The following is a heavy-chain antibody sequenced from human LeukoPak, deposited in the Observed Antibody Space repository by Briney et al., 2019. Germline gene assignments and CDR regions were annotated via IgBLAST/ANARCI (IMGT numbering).Heavy chain of an antibody. CDR1: GGSISSSSYY. CDR3: ARGVAIGVAAAGSSFDY. D-gene: IGHD6-13*01. CDR2: IYYSGST. Sequence: SETLSLTCTVSGGSISSSSYYWSWIRQPPGKGLEWIGYIYYSGSTNYNPSLKSRVTISVDTSKNQFSLKLSSVTAADTAVYYCARGVAIGVAAAGSSFDYWGQGTLVTVSS. V-gene: IGHV4-61*05. J-gene: IGHJ4*02.